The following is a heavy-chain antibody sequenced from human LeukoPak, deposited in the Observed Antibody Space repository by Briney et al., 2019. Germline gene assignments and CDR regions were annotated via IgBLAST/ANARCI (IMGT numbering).Heavy chain of an antibody. Sequence: PGGSLRLSCAASGFTFSDYYMSWIRQAPGKGLEWVSYISSSGSTIYYADSVKGRFTISRDNAKNSLYLQMNSLRAEDTAVYYCARASDTAIYFHSYYYYYYMDVWGKGTTVTVSS. V-gene: IGHV3-11*04. CDR2: ISSSGSTI. J-gene: IGHJ6*03. D-gene: IGHD5-18*01. CDR1: GFTFSDYY. CDR3: ARASDTAIYFHSYYYYYYMDV.